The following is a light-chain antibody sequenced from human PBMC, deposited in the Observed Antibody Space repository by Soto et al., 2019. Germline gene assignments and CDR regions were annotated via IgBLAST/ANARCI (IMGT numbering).Light chain of an antibody. J-gene: IGKJ4*01. V-gene: IGKV3-20*01. Sequence: EIVLTQSPGTLSLSPGERATLSCRASQSVSSTYLAWYQQKPRQAPGLLIYGASSRATGIPDRFSGSGSGTDFTLTMSRLEPEDFAVYYCQQYGSSSGTFGGGTKVEIK. CDR3: QQYGSSSGT. CDR2: GAS. CDR1: QSVSSTY.